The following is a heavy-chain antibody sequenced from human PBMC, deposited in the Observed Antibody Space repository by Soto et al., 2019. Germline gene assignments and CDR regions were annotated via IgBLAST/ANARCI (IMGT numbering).Heavy chain of an antibody. J-gene: IGHJ6*03. V-gene: IGHV1-18*01. Sequence: ASVKVSCKASGYTFTSYGISWVRQAPGQGLEWMGWISAYNGNTNYAQKLQGRVTMTPDTSTSTAYTELRSLRSDDTAVHYCARVDVVVVAATPYYYYMDVWGKGTTVTVSS. CDR3: ARVDVVVVAATPYYYYMDV. CDR2: ISAYNGNT. D-gene: IGHD2-15*01. CDR1: GYTFTSYG.